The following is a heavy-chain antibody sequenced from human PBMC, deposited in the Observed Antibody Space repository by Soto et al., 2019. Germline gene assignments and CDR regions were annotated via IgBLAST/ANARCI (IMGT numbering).Heavy chain of an antibody. CDR2: IHNDGSTT. D-gene: IGHD4-17*01. CDR3: ARVKINGDYYYYYMDV. J-gene: IGHJ6*03. V-gene: IGHV3-74*01. Sequence: PGGSLRLSCAASGFTFSSYWMHLVRQAPGKGLMWVSRIHNDGSTTRYADSVKGRFTISRDNAKNSLYLQMNSLRAEDTAVYYCARVKINGDYYYYYMDVWGKGTTVTVSS. CDR1: GFTFSSYW.